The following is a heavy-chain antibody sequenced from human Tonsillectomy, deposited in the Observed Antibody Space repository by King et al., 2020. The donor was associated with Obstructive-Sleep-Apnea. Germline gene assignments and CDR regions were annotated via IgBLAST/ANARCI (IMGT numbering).Heavy chain of an antibody. CDR3: ASASQQRARTNWYYFDY. CDR1: GGSISSGGYY. Sequence: MQLQESGPGLVKPSQTLSLTCTVSGGSISSGGYYWSWIRQHPGKGLEWIGYIYYSGSTYYNPSLKSRVTISVDTSKNQFSLKLSSVTSADTAVYYCASASQQRARTNWYYFDYWGQGTLVTVSS. V-gene: IGHV4-31*03. CDR2: IYYSGST. J-gene: IGHJ4*02. D-gene: IGHD6-13*01.